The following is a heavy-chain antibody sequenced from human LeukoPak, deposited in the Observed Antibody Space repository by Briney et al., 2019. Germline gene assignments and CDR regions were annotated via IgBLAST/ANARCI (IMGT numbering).Heavy chain of an antibody. D-gene: IGHD3-3*01. CDR3: ARDPPYYDFWSGYYLDY. Sequence: ASVKVSCKASGYTFTGYYMHWVRQAPGQGLEWMGWINPNSGGTNYAQKFQGRVTMTRDTSISTAYMELSRLRSDDTAVYYCARDPPYYDFWSGYYLDYWGQGTLVTVSS. CDR2: INPNSGGT. V-gene: IGHV1-2*02. CDR1: GYTFTGYY. J-gene: IGHJ4*02.